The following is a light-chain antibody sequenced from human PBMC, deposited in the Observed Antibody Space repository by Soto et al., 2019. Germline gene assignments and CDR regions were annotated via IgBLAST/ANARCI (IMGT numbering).Light chain of an antibody. CDR3: QTWGTGIVV. J-gene: IGLJ2*01. Sequence: QSVLTQSPSASASLGASVKLTCTLSSGHSSYAIAWHQQQPEKGPRYLMKLNSDGSHSKGDGSPDRFSGSSSGAERYLTISSVQAEDEADYYCQTWGTGIVVFGGGTKLTVL. V-gene: IGLV4-69*01. CDR2: LNSDGSH. CDR1: SGHSSYA.